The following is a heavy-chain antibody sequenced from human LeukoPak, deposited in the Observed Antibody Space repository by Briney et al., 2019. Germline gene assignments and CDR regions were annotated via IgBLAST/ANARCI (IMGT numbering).Heavy chain of an antibody. CDR1: GHTFTSYA. Sequence: ASVKVSCKASGHTFTSYAMNWVRQAPGQGLEWMGWINTDTGNPTYAQGFTGRFVFTLDTSVSTAYLQISSLKAEDTAVHYCASDKDIVATTFDYWGQGTLVAVSS. V-gene: IGHV7-4-1*02. CDR2: INTDTGNP. D-gene: IGHD5-12*01. J-gene: IGHJ4*02. CDR3: ASDKDIVATTFDY.